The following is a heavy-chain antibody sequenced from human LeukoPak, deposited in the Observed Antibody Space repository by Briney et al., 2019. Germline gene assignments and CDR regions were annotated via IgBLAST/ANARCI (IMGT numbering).Heavy chain of an antibody. Sequence: GGSLRLSCAASGFTFDDYAMHWVRQAPGKGLEWVGFIRSKAYGGTTEYAASVKGRFTISRDDSKSIAYLQMDSLKTEDTAVYYCTLIVVVPAAINYWGQGTLVTVSS. V-gene: IGHV3-49*04. J-gene: IGHJ4*02. CDR1: GFTFDDYA. CDR2: IRSKAYGGTT. CDR3: TLIVVVPAAINY. D-gene: IGHD2-2*01.